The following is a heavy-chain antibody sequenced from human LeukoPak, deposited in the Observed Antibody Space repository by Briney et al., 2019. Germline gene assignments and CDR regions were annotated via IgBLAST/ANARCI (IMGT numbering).Heavy chain of an antibody. V-gene: IGHV4-34*01. J-gene: IGHJ4*02. Sequence: PSETLSLTCAVYGGSVSGYYWSWIRQPPGKGLEWIGEINHSGSTNYNPSLKSRVTISVDTSKSQFSLRVTSVTAADTAVYYCASLLGDGIGFYSVFDYWGQGTLVTVSS. CDR3: ASLLGDGIGFYSVFDY. CDR2: INHSGST. CDR1: GGSVSGYY. D-gene: IGHD3-22*01.